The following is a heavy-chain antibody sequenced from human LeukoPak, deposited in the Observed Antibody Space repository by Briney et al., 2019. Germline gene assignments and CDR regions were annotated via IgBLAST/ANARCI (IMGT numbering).Heavy chain of an antibody. CDR3: TTDRSGYYYYNWFDP. J-gene: IGHJ5*02. CDR1: GFTFSNAW. CDR2: IKSKTDGGTT. D-gene: IGHD3-22*01. Sequence: PGGSLRLSCAASGFTFSNAWMSWVRQAPGKGLEWVGRIKSKTDGGTTDYAAPVKGRFTISRDDSKNTLYLQMNSLKTEDTAVYYCTTDRSGYYYYNWFDPWGQGTLVTVSS. V-gene: IGHV3-15*01.